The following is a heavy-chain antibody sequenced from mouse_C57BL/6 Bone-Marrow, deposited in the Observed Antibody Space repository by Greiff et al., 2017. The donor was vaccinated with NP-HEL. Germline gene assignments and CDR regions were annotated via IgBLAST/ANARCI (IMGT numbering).Heavy chain of an antibody. CDR1: GYTFTSYG. CDR2: IYPRSGNT. CDR3: ARGYYGSSYPWYFDV. V-gene: IGHV1-81*01. J-gene: IGHJ1*03. Sequence: VQLQQSGAELARPGASVKLSCKASGYTFTSYGISWVKQRTGQGLEWIGEIYPRSGNTYYNEKFKGKATLTADKSSSTAYMELRSLTSEDSAVYFCARGYYGSSYPWYFDVWGTGTTVTVSS. D-gene: IGHD1-1*01.